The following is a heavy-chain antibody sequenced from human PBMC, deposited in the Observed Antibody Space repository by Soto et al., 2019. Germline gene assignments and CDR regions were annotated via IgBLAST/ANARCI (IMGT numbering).Heavy chain of an antibody. V-gene: IGHV4-34*01. CDR3: ARGSPNCTNGVCYVTN. D-gene: IGHD2-8*01. Sequence: QVQLQQWGAGLLKPSETLSLTCAVCGGSFSGYYWSWIRQPPGKGLEWIGEINHSGSTNYNPSLKSRVTIAVDTSKNQFSLKLSSVTAADTAVYYCARGSPNCTNGVCYVTNWGQGTLVTVSS. J-gene: IGHJ4*02. CDR2: INHSGST. CDR1: GGSFSGYY.